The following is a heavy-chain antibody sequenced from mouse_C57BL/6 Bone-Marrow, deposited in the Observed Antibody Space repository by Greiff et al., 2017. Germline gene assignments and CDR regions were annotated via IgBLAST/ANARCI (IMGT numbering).Heavy chain of an antibody. V-gene: IGHV1-82*01. CDR1: GYAFSSSW. J-gene: IGHJ2*01. CDR2: IYPGDGDT. D-gene: IGHD4-1*01. CDR3: ARWGDNWGCDY. Sequence: QVQLQQSGPELVKPGASVKISCKASGYAFSSSWLNWVKQRPGTGLEWIGRIYPGDGDTNYNGKFKGKATLTADKSSSTAYMQLSSLTSEDSAVYFCARWGDNWGCDYWGQGTTLTVSS.